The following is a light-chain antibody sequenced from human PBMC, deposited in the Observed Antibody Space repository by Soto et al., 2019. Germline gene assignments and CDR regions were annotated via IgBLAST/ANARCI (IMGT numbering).Light chain of an antibody. CDR2: DSN. CDR1: SSNIGNHY. Sequence: QSVLTQPPSVSAAPGQMVTISCSGSSSNIGNHYVSWYQQLPGRAPKLLIYDSNKRPSGIPDRFSGSQSGTSATLGITGLQTGDEVDYYCGTWDSSLSPGEVFGGGTKLTVL. J-gene: IGLJ2*01. CDR3: GTWDSSLSPGEV. V-gene: IGLV1-51*01.